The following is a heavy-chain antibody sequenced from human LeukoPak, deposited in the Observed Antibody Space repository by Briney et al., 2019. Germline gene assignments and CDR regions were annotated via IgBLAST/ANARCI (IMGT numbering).Heavy chain of an antibody. J-gene: IGHJ4*02. CDR3: ARRQPAAGDTDYFGC. CDR1: EFTFTSYE. CDR2: ISSSGNTI. Sequence: GGSLRLSCAASEFTFTSYELNWVRQAPGKGLEWVSYISSSGNTISYADSVKGRFTISRDNAKNSLYLQVISLRAEDTAVYYCARRQPAAGDTDYFGCWGQGTLVTVSS. D-gene: IGHD6-13*01. V-gene: IGHV3-48*03.